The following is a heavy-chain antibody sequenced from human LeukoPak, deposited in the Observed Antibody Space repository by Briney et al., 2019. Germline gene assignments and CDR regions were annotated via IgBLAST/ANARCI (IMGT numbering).Heavy chain of an antibody. CDR2: ISSSNRTI. D-gene: IGHD2-2*01. Sequence: GGSLRLSCAASGFTFSSYSMNWVRQAPGKGLEWVSYISSSNRTIYYADSVKGRFTISRDNAKNSLHLQMNSLRDEDTAVYYCAKAVLVAALSNWFDPWGQRTLVTVSS. J-gene: IGHJ5*02. CDR3: AKAVLVAALSNWFDP. CDR1: GFTFSSYS. V-gene: IGHV3-48*02.